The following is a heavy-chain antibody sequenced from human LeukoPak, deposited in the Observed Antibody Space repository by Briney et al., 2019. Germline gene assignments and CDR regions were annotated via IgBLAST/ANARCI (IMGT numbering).Heavy chain of an antibody. CDR2: ISGSGGST. V-gene: IGHV3-23*01. CDR1: GFTFSSYA. D-gene: IGHD5/OR15-5a*01. Sequence: GGSLRLSCAASGFTFSSYAMSWVRQAPGKGLEWVSAISGSGGSTYYADSVKGRFTISRDNSKNTLYLQMNSLRAEDTAVYYCVRGDLRLPRSTPDCWGQGTLVTVPS. CDR3: VRGDLRLPRSTPDC. J-gene: IGHJ4*02.